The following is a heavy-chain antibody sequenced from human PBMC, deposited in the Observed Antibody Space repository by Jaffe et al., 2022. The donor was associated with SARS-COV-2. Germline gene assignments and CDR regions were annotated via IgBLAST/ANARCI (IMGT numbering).Heavy chain of an antibody. D-gene: IGHD6-19*01. CDR3: TRDIYSSGPREAYYFDY. CDR1: GFTFGDYA. Sequence: EVQLVESGGGLVQPGRSLRLSCTASGFTFGDYAMSWFRQAPGKGLEWVGFIRSKAYGGTTEYAASVKGRFTISRDDSKSIAYLQMNSLKTEDTAVYYCTRDIYSSGPREAYYFDYWGQGTLVTVSS. V-gene: IGHV3-49*03. CDR2: IRSKAYGGTT. J-gene: IGHJ4*02.